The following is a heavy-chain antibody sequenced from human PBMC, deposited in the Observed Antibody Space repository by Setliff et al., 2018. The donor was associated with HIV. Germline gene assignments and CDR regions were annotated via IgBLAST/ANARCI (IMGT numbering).Heavy chain of an antibody. V-gene: IGHV1-2*06. D-gene: IGHD2-8*01. CDR2: IIPNSAGT. CDR1: GYTLTGYF. Sequence: GASVKVSCKASGYTLTGYFIHWVRQAPGQGLEWMGRIIPNSAGTNYAQKFQGRVTMTRDTSISTAYMELGRLRSDDTAVYYCATKVYCTNGVCLDAFDIWGQGTMVTVSS. CDR3: ATKVYCTNGVCLDAFDI. J-gene: IGHJ3*02.